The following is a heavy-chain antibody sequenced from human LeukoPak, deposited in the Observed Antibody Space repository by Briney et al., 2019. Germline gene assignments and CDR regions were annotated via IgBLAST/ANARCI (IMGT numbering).Heavy chain of an antibody. CDR2: ISSSSSTI. J-gene: IGHJ6*02. CDR1: GFTFSSYS. CDR3: ARDKGYSYGYGYYYGMDV. V-gene: IGHV3-48*04. D-gene: IGHD5-18*01. Sequence: GGSLRLSCAASGFTFSSYSMNWVRQAPGKGLEWVSYISSSSSTIYYADSVKGRFTISRDNAKNSPYLQMNSLRAEDTAVYYCARDKGYSYGYGYYYGMDVWGQGTTVTVSS.